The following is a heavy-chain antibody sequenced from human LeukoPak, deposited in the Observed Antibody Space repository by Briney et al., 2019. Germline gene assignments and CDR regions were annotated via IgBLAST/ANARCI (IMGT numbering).Heavy chain of an antibody. CDR3: ATGWVAGEAFDI. CDR2: IYYTGSS. V-gene: IGHV4-39*07. Sequence: SETLSLTCTLSGGSIISSSHVWGWIRQPPGTGLEWIANIYYTGSSYYSPSLESRVTISVDRSKNQFSLKLSSVTAADTAVYYCATGWVAGEAFDIWGQGTMVTVSS. D-gene: IGHD6-19*01. J-gene: IGHJ3*02. CDR1: GGSIISSSHV.